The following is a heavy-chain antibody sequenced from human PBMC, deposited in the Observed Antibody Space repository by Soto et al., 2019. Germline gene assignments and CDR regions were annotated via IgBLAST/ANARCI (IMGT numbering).Heavy chain of an antibody. Sequence: EVQLVESGGGLVKPGGSLRLSCAASEFTFSTYSMNWVRQAPGKGLEWVSSVSRTSSYIYYADSVKGRFTISRDNAKNILYLQMNSLRDEDTAVYYCARDVTVSMRYACDMWGQGTMVTVSS. CDR2: VSRTSSYI. CDR1: EFTFSTYS. V-gene: IGHV3-21*06. D-gene: IGHD4-17*01. J-gene: IGHJ3*02. CDR3: ARDVTVSMRYACDM.